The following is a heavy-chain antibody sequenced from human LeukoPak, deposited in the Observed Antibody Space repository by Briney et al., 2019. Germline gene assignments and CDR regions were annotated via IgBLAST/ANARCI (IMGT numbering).Heavy chain of an antibody. Sequence: GGSLRLSCAASGFTFSSYSMNWVRQAPGKGLEWVSSISSSSSYIYYADSVKGRFTISRDNAKNSLYLQMNSLRAEDTAVYYCAREGRGSYGPFDYWGQGTLVTVSS. CDR2: ISSSSSYI. J-gene: IGHJ4*02. CDR3: AREGRGSYGPFDY. D-gene: IGHD5-18*01. CDR1: GFTFSSYS. V-gene: IGHV3-21*01.